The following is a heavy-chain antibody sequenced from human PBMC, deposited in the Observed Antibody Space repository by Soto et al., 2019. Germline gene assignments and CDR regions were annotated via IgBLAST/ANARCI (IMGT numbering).Heavy chain of an antibody. CDR3: AKGGRQWLVTSDFNY. CDR1: GFTFSKYA. J-gene: IGHJ4*02. Sequence: PGGSLRLSCAASGFTFSKYAMTWARQAPGKGLEWVSAISYNGGGTYYVDSVKGRFTVSRDNSKNTLYLQMHSLRAEDTAVYYCAKGGRQWLVTSDFNYWGQGALVTVSS. D-gene: IGHD6-19*01. CDR2: ISYNGGGT. V-gene: IGHV3-23*01.